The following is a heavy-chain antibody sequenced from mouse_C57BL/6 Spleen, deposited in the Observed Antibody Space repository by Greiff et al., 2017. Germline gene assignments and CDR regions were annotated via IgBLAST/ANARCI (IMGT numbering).Heavy chain of an antibody. D-gene: IGHD1-1*01. J-gene: IGHJ4*01. CDR2: IYPRSGNT. CDR3: ARGWDYGSLYAMDY. V-gene: IGHV1-81*01. Sequence: VQLQQSGAELARPGASVKLSCKASGYTFTSYGISWVKQRTGQGLEWIGEIYPRSGNTYYNEKFKGKATLTADKSSSTAYMELRSLTSEVSAVYFCARGWDYGSLYAMDYWGQGTSVTVSS. CDR1: GYTFTSYG.